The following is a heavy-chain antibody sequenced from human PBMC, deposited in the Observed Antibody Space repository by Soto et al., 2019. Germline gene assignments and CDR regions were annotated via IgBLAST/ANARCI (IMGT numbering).Heavy chain of an antibody. Sequence: GGSLRLSCEASGFSFSSYAMSWVRQAPGKGLEWVSGITGSGTSTFYADSVKGRFTISRDNSKNTLYLQMDSLRAEDTAVYYCTKDQGTVIWGQGTLVTVSS. CDR3: TKDQGTVI. J-gene: IGHJ4*02. CDR1: GFSFSSYA. D-gene: IGHD4-17*01. CDR2: ITGSGTST. V-gene: IGHV3-23*01.